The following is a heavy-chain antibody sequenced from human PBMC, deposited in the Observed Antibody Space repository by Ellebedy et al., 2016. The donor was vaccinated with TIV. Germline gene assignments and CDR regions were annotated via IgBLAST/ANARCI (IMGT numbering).Heavy chain of an antibody. D-gene: IGHD1-26*01. J-gene: IGHJ4*02. CDR3: ARHLRAWDSQHFDY. V-gene: IGHV4-59*08. CDR2: IYYSGST. CDR1: GGSISSYY. Sequence: SETLSLTCTVSGGSISSYYWSWIRQPPGKGLEWIGYIYYSGSTNYNPSLKSRVTISVDTSKNQFSLKLSSVTAADTAVYYCARHLRAWDSQHFDYWGQGTLVTVSS.